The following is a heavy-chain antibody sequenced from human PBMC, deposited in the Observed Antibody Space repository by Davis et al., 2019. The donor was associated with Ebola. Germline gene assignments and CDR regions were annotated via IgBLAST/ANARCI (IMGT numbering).Heavy chain of an antibody. CDR1: GYTFTGYY. CDR2: ISAYNGNT. V-gene: IGHV1-18*04. J-gene: IGHJ6*02. Sequence: AASVKVSCKASGYTFTGYYMHWVRQAPGQGLEWMGWISAYNGNTNYAQKLQGRVTMTTDTSTSTAYMELRSLRSDDTAVYYCARDWVGATTVLLYYGMDVWGQGTTVTVSS. CDR3: ARDWVGATTVLLYYGMDV. D-gene: IGHD1-26*01.